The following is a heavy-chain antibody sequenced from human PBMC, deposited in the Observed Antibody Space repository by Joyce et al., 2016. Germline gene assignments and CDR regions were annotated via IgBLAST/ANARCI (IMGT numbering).Heavy chain of an antibody. D-gene: IGHD3-9*01. J-gene: IGHJ4*02. CDR2: ISYDGSKK. Sequence: QGQLVESGGGVVQPGRSLRLSCVASGFTFSNYGMHWVRQAPGKGLEWVAVISYDGSKKHYGDSVKGRFTISRDNSKNTLYLQMNSLRAEDTAVYYCAGGILTGYFDYWGQGTLVTVSS. CDR3: AGGILTGYFDY. V-gene: IGHV3-30*03. CDR1: GFTFSNYG.